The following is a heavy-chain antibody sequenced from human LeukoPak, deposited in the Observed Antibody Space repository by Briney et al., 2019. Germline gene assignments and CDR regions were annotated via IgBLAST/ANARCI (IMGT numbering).Heavy chain of an antibody. CDR1: GGSINNYY. D-gene: IGHD6-19*01. CDR2: IYYSGST. CDR3: ASEYRSDSYFDL. V-gene: IGHV4-59*01. J-gene: IGHJ2*01. Sequence: SETLPLTCTVSGGSINNYYWSWIRQPPGKGLEWIGYIYYSGSTSYNPSLKSRVTISVDTSRNQFSLKLTSVTAADTAVYYCASEYRSDSYFDLWGRGTLVTVSS.